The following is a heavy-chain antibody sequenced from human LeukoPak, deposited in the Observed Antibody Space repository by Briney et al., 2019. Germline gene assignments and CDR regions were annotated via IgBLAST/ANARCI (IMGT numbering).Heavy chain of an antibody. CDR1: GFTFSNYA. Sequence: GGSLRLSCAASGFTFSNYAMSWVRRAPGKVLEWVSAISGSGVSTSYAESVKGRFTISRDNPKNTLYLKMKGLRAEDPAVYYCAKDPRGYYYGMDVWGKGTTVTVSS. J-gene: IGHJ6*04. V-gene: IGHV3-23*01. CDR2: ISGSGVST. CDR3: AKDPRGYYYGMDV. D-gene: IGHD3-10*01.